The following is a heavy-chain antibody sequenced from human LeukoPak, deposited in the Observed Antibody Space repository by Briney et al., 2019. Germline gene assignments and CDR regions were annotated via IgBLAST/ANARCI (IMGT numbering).Heavy chain of an antibody. CDR3: ASAAVYDYVWGSYRYRYYFDY. CDR1: GFTFSSYW. D-gene: IGHD3-16*02. V-gene: IGHV3-7*03. Sequence: GGSLRLAWAASGFTFSSYWMSWVRQAPGKGLEWVANIKQEGSEKYYVDSVKGRFTISRDNSKNTLYLQMNSLRAEDTAVYYCASAAVYDYVWGSYRYRYYFDYWGQGTLVTVSS. J-gene: IGHJ4*02. CDR2: IKQEGSEK.